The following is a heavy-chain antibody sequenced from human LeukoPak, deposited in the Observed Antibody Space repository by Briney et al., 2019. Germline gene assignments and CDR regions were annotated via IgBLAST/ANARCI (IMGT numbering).Heavy chain of an antibody. J-gene: IGHJ3*02. D-gene: IGHD3-22*01. CDR2: IIPIFGTA. CDR3: ARNSLHDSSAPDAFDI. V-gene: IGHV1-69*13. Sequence: SVKVSCKASGGTFSSYAISWVRQAPGQGLEWMRGIIPIFGTANYAQKFQGRVTITADESTSTAYMELSSLRSEDTAVYYCARNSLHDSSAPDAFDIWGQRTMVTVSS. CDR1: GGTFSSYA.